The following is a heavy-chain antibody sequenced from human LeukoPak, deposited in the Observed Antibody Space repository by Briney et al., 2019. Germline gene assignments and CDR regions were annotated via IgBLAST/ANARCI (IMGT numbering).Heavy chain of an antibody. Sequence: GGSLRVSFAATGFIFSSYAMSWVGPPPGRGRAGVALISDSGGSTYYADSVKGRFTISRDNSKNTLYLQMNSLRAEDTAVYYCAKGHRYCSSTSCPQGDYWGQGTLVSVSS. V-gene: IGHV3-23*01. CDR2: ISDSGGST. D-gene: IGHD2-2*01. CDR1: GFIFSSYA. J-gene: IGHJ4*02. CDR3: AKGHRYCSSTSCPQGDY.